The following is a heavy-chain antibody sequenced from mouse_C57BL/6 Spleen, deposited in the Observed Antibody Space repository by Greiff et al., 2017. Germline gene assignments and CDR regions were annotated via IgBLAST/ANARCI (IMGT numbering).Heavy chain of an antibody. CDR1: GYTFTSYW. J-gene: IGHJ3*01. Sequence: QVQLQQPGAELVKPGASVKLSCKASGYTFTSYWMHWVKQRPGRGLEWIGRIDPNSGGTKYNEKFKSKATMTVDKPSSTAYMQLSSRTSEDSTVYYCASSWEYYDYGFAYWGQGTLVTVSA. D-gene: IGHD2-4*01. CDR2: IDPNSGGT. CDR3: ASSWEYYDYGFAY. V-gene: IGHV1-72*01.